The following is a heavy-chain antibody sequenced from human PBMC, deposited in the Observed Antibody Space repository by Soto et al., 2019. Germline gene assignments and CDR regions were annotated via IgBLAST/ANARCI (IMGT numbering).Heavy chain of an antibody. Sequence: ASVKVSCKASGYTFTSYYMHWVRQAPGQGLEWMGIINPSGGSTSYAQKFQGRVTMTRDTSTSTVYMELSSLGSEDTAVYYCARVSGDRYYYMDVWGKGTTVTVSS. CDR3: ARVSGDRYYYMDV. J-gene: IGHJ6*03. V-gene: IGHV1-46*03. CDR2: INPSGGST. CDR1: GYTFTSYY.